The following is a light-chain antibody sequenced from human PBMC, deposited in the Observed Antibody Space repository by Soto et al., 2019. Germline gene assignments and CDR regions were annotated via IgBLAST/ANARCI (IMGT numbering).Light chain of an antibody. J-gene: IGKJ1*01. V-gene: IGKV1-39*01. CDR1: QSISTY. Sequence: TPLSLSPSALSAYVGGRVTITCRASQSISTYLDWYLQKPGKAPSLLIYATSIWESGVPSRFSGSGSGTDFTLTISSLQPEDFATYFCQQSYSCPRTFGQGTKVDIK. CDR3: QQSYSCPRT. CDR2: ATS.